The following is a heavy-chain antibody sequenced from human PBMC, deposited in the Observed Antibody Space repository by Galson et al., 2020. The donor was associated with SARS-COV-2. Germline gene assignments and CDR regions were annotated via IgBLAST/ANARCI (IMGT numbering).Heavy chain of an antibody. D-gene: IGHD4-17*01. CDR3: ARGLMDDYGDYVDAFDI. CDR1: GGSISSYY. Sequence: ETSETLSLTCTVSGGSISSYYWSWIRQPPGKGLEWIGYIYYSGSTNYNPSLKSRVTISVDTSKNQFSLKLSSVTAADTAVYYCARGLMDDYGDYVDAFDIWGQGTMVTVSS. J-gene: IGHJ3*02. CDR2: IYYSGST. V-gene: IGHV4-59*01.